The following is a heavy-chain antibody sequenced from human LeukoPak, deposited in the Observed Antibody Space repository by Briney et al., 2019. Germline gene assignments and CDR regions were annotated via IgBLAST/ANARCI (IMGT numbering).Heavy chain of an antibody. CDR1: GGPFSSYA. V-gene: IGHV1-69*05. CDR3: ARVGGDSNDY. CDR2: IIPIFGTA. Sequence: SVKVSCNASGGPFSSYAISWVRQAPGPGLEWMGRIIPIFGTANYAQKFQGRVTITTDESTSTAYMELSSLRSEDTAVYYCARVGGDSNDYWGQGTLVTVSS. J-gene: IGHJ4*02. D-gene: IGHD2-21*02.